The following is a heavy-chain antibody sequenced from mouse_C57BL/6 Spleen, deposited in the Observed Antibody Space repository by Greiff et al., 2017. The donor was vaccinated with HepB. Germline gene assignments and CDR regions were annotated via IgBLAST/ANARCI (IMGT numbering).Heavy chain of an antibody. D-gene: IGHD2-5*01. Sequence: VHLVESGAELVRPGASVTLSCKASGYTFTDYEMHWVKQTPVHGLEWIGAIDPETGGTAYNQKFKGKAILTADKSSSTAYMELRSLTSEDSAVYYCTRREAYYSNSYAMDYWGQGTSVTVSS. CDR3: TRREAYYSNSYAMDY. V-gene: IGHV1-15*01. CDR2: IDPETGGT. J-gene: IGHJ4*01. CDR1: GYTFTDYE.